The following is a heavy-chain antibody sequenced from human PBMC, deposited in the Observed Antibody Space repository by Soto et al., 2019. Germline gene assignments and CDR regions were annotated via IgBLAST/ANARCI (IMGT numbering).Heavy chain of an antibody. CDR1: GFTFSSYS. V-gene: IGHV3-21*01. J-gene: IGHJ6*02. CDR3: ARDRSVRFLEWAKKHVEYYYYGMDV. CDR2: ISSSSSYI. Sequence: EVQLVESGGGLVKPGGSLRLSCAASGFTFSSYSMNWVRQAPGKGLEWVSSISSSSSYIYYADSVKGRFTTSRDNAKNSLYLQMNSLRAEDTAVYYCARDRSVRFLEWAKKHVEYYYYGMDVWGQGTTVTVSS. D-gene: IGHD3-3*01.